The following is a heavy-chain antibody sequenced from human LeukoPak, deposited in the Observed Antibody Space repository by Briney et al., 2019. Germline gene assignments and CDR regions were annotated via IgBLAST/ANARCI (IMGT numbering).Heavy chain of an antibody. CDR2: IRADAVTT. D-gene: IGHD3-22*01. J-gene: IGHJ4*02. CDR1: GFIFSHHG. V-gene: IGHV3-23*01. CDR3: AKPPPYYYDSSGYPFDY. Sequence: GGSLRLSCATSGFIFSHHGMNWVRQAPGKGLEWVSGIRADAVTTYYADSVKGRFTISRDNSKNTLYLQMNSLRAEDTAVYYCAKPPPYYYDSSGYPFDYWGQGTLVTVSS.